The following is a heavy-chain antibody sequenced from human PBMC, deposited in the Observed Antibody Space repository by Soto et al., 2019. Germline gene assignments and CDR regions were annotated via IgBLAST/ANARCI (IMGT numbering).Heavy chain of an antibody. J-gene: IGHJ4*02. CDR1: GGSFSGYY. V-gene: IGHV4-34*01. CDR2: INHSGST. CDR3: ARGQSVAATLAFDY. D-gene: IGHD2-15*01. Sequence: SETLSLTCAVYGGSFSGYYWSWIRQPPGKGLEWIGEINHSGSTNYNPSLKSRVTISVDTSKNQFSLKLSSVTAADTAVYYCARGQSVAATLAFDYWGQGTLVTVSS.